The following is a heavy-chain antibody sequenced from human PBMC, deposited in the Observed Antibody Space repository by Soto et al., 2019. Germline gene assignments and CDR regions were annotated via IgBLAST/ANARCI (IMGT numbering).Heavy chain of an antibody. Sequence: QVQLVQSGAEVKKPGASVKVSCKASGYTFSSYFISWVRQAPGQGLEWMGWISAYNGNTNYAQKLQGRVTMTTDTSTSTASMELRSLRSEDTAVYSCARDLPPVDYWGQGTLVTVSS. CDR2: ISAYNGNT. CDR3: ARDLPPVDY. J-gene: IGHJ4*02. V-gene: IGHV1-18*01. CDR1: GYTFSSYF.